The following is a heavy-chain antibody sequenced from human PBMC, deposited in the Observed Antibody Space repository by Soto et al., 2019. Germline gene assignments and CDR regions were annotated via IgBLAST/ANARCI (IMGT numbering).Heavy chain of an antibody. D-gene: IGHD5-12*01. CDR1: GVTFSSFA. J-gene: IGHJ5*02. CDR2: IIPIFRTP. V-gene: IGHV1-69*01. Sequence: QVQLVQSGAEVKQPGSSVKVSCQASGVTFSSFAISWVRQAPGQGLEWMGGIIPIFRTPNYAQNFQGRVTITAAESTSSVHMELSRLRSEDTAVYYCARSTGSGFRPGTHRFNWFDPWGQGTLVTVSS. CDR3: ARSTGSGFRPGTHRFNWFDP.